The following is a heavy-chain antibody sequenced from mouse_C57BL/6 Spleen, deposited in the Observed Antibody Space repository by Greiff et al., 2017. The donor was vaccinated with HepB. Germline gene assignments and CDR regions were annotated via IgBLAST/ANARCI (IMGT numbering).Heavy chain of an antibody. D-gene: IGHD2-2*01. CDR3: TRSGYGAWFAY. CDR1: GYTFTDYE. J-gene: IGHJ3*01. V-gene: IGHV1-15*01. Sequence: QVQLQQSGAELVRPGASVTLSCKASGYTFTDYEMHWVKQTPVHGLEWIGAIDPETGGTAYNQKFKGKAILTADKSSSTAYMELRSLTSEDSAVYYCTRSGYGAWFAYWGQGTLVTVSA. CDR2: IDPETGGT.